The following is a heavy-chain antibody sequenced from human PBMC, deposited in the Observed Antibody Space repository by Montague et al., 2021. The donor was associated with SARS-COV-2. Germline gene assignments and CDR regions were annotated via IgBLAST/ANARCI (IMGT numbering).Heavy chain of an antibody. CDR3: AREGYYYDGSGWGYYYYGMDV. Sequence: SVKVSCKVSGYTFTSYGISWVRQAPGQGLEWMGWISAYNGNTNYAQKLQGRVTMTTDTSTSTAYMELRSLRSDDTAVYYCAREGYYYDGSGWGYYYYGMDVWGQGTTVTVSS. CDR1: GYTFTSYG. CDR2: ISAYNGNT. V-gene: IGHV1-18*01. D-gene: IGHD3-22*01. J-gene: IGHJ6*02.